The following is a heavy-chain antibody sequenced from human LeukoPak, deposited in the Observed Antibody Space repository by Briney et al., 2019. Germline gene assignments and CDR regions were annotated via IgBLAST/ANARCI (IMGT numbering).Heavy chain of an antibody. CDR2: ISSSSSII. CDR1: GFTFSDYY. D-gene: IGHD6-19*01. J-gene: IGHJ4*02. CDR3: ARILDSAWGELGY. Sequence: GGSLRLSCAASGFTFSDYYMDGIRQAPGKGLEGLSYISSSSSIISYADSVKGRFTISRDNAENSLYLQMNSLRAEDTAVYYCARILDSAWGELGYWGQGTLVTVSS. V-gene: IGHV3-11*04.